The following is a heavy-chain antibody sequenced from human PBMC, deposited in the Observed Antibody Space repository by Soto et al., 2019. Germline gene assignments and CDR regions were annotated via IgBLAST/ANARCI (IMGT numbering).Heavy chain of an antibody. D-gene: IGHD5-18*01. V-gene: IGHV3-23*01. CDR3: AKQLWLRMYYFDY. CDR2: ISGSGGST. J-gene: IGHJ4*02. Sequence: SLRLSCAASGFTFSSYAMSWVRQAPGKGLEWVSAISGSGGSTYYADSVKGRFTISRDNSKNTLYLQMNSLRAEDTAVYYCAKQLWLRMYYFDYWGQGTLVTVSS. CDR1: GFTFSSYA.